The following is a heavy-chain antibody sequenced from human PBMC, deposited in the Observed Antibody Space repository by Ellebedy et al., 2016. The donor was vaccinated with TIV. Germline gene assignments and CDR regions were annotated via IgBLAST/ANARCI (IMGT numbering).Heavy chain of an antibody. Sequence: ASVKVSCXASGYTFTSYYMHWVRQAPGQGLEWMGIINPSGGSTSYAQKFQGRVTMTRDTSTSTVYMELSSLRSEDTAVYYCARYGRKRSYYYYGMDVWGQGTTVTVSS. CDR1: GYTFTSYY. CDR2: INPSGGST. V-gene: IGHV1-46*01. D-gene: IGHD1-14*01. J-gene: IGHJ6*02. CDR3: ARYGRKRSYYYYGMDV.